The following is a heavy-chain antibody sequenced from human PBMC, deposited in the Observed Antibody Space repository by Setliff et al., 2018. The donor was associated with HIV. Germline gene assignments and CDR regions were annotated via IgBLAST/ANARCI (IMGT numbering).Heavy chain of an antibody. CDR3: TRRRRAPGIEDLEAY. J-gene: IGHJ4*02. CDR2: IYPGDFVT. CDR1: GYSFTNYW. D-gene: IGHD1-26*01. Sequence: PGESLKISCQASGYSFTNYWIGWVHQMPGKGLEWVGVIYPGDFVTRYGPSFQGQVFISADRSITTAYLQWDSLKASDTAMYYCTRRRRAPGIEDLEAYWGQGTLVTVSS. V-gene: IGHV5-51*07.